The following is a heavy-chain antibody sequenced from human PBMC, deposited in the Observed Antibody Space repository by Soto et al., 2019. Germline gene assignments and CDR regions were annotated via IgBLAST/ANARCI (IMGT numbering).Heavy chain of an antibody. CDR1: GGSFSGYY. CDR3: ARGRSVGGAFDY. D-gene: IGHD6-6*01. Sequence: QVQLQQWGAGLLKPSETLSLTCAVYGGSFSGYYWSWIRQPPGKGLEWIGEINHSGSTNYNPSLKSRVTIPVDTSTNQFSLKLSSVTAADTAVYDCARGRSVGGAFDYWGQGTLVTVSS. J-gene: IGHJ4*02. CDR2: INHSGST. V-gene: IGHV4-34*01.